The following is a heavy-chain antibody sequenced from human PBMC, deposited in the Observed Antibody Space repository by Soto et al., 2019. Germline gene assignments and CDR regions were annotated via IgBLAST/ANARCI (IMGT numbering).Heavy chain of an antibody. V-gene: IGHV3-23*01. CDR3: AKNQERELPRVIDF. J-gene: IGHJ4*02. CDR1: GLTFSNYA. CDR2: MSGSSGTT. Sequence: PVGSLRLSCATSGLTFSNYAMSWVRQAPGGGLEWVSSMSGSSGTTYYADSVRGRFTISRDRSKNTLYLQMSSLRAEDTALYYCAKNQERELPRVIDFWGQGTLVTVSS. D-gene: IGHD1-7*01.